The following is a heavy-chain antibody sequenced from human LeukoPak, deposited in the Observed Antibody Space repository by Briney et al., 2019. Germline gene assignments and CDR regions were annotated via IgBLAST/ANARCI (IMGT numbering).Heavy chain of an antibody. V-gene: IGHV4-4*07. D-gene: IGHD3-9*01. CDR1: GGSISSYY. J-gene: IGHJ4*02. CDR2: IYTSGST. Sequence: SETLSLTCTVSGGSISSYYWSWIRQPAGKGLEWIGRIYTSGSTNYNPSLKSRVTISVDTSKNQFSLKLSSVTAADTAVYYCARAAKYYDILTGYLYYFDYWGQGTLVTVSS. CDR3: ARAAKYYDILTGYLYYFDY.